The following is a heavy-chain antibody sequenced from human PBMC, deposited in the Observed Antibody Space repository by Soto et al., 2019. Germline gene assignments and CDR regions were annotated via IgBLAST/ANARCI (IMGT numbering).Heavy chain of an antibody. D-gene: IGHD5-18*01. CDR1: GGSISSGDYY. J-gene: IGHJ4*02. V-gene: IGHV4-30-4*01. Sequence: SETLSLTCTVPGGSISSGDYYWSWIRQPPGKGLEWIGYIYYSGSTYYNPSLKSRVTISVDTSKNQFSLKLSSVTAADTAVYYCASNSYGYIFYEYWGQGTLVTVSS. CDR2: IYYSGST. CDR3: ASNSYGYIFYEY.